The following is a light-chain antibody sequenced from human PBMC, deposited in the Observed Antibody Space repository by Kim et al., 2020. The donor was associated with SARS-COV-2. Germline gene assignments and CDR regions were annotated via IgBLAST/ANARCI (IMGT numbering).Light chain of an antibody. V-gene: IGLV1-40*01. J-gene: IGLJ3*02. CDR2: GNS. CDR1: SSNIGAGYD. CDR3: QSYDSSLSGWV. Sequence: RVTISCTGSSSNIGAGYDVHWYQQFPGIAPKSLIYGNSNRPSGVPDRFSGSKSGTSASLAITGLQAEDDADYYCQSYDSSLSGWVFGGGTQLTV.